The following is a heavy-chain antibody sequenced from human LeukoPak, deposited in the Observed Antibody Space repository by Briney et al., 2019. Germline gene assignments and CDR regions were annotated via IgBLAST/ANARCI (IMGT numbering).Heavy chain of an antibody. CDR1: GFTFSGSA. CDR2: IRSKANSYAT. J-gene: IGHJ6*03. V-gene: IGHV3-73*01. CDR3: TRRTSSSGRYYYYYYMDV. Sequence: GGSLRLSCAASGFTFSGSAMHWVRQASGKGLEGVGRIRSKANSYATAYAASVKGRFTISRDDSKNTAYLQMNSLKTEDTAVYYCTRRTSSSGRYYYYYYMDVWGKGTTVTVSS. D-gene: IGHD3-3*01.